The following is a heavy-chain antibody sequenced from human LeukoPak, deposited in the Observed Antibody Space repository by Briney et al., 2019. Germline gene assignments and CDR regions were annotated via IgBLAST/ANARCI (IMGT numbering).Heavy chain of an antibody. J-gene: IGHJ4*02. V-gene: IGHV3-49*03. CDR1: GFTFGDYA. Sequence: GGTLRLSCTASGFTFGDYAMSWFRQAPGKGLEWVGFIRSKAYGGTTEYAASVKGRFTVSRDDSKSISYLQMNSLKPDDTAVYYCTRGPYYSFLDYWGQGTLVTVSP. D-gene: IGHD2/OR15-2a*01. CDR2: IRSKAYGGTT. CDR3: TRGPYYSFLDY.